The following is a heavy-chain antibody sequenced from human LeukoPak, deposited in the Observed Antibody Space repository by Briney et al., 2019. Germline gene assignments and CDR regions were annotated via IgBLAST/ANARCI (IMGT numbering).Heavy chain of an antibody. Sequence: GGSLRLSCAASRFTFSSYWMSWVRQAPGKGLEWVANIKQDGSEKYYVDSVKGRFTISRDNAKNSLYLQMNSLRAEDTAVYYCARVQYSSSWYPNDAFDIWGQGTMVTVSS. J-gene: IGHJ3*02. CDR1: RFTFSSYW. CDR3: ARVQYSSSWYPNDAFDI. CDR2: IKQDGSEK. D-gene: IGHD6-13*01. V-gene: IGHV3-7*01.